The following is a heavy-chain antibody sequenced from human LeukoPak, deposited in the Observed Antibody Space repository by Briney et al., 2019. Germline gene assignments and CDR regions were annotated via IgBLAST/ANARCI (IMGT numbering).Heavy chain of an antibody. V-gene: IGHV3-66*01. CDR1: GFTVSSNY. CDR3: ARADNGDSFDY. Sequence: PGGALRLSCAASGFTVSSNYMSWVRQAPGKGLEWGSIIYSGGSTYYADSVKGRFTISRDNSKNTLYLQMNSLRVEDTAVYYCARADNGDSFDYWGQGTLVTVSS. D-gene: IGHD4-17*01. J-gene: IGHJ4*02. CDR2: IYSGGST.